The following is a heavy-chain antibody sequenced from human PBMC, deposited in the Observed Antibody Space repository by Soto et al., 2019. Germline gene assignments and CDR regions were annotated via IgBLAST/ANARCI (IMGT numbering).Heavy chain of an antibody. J-gene: IGHJ5*02. Sequence: QITLKESGPTLVKPTQTLTLTCTFSGFSLSTSGVGVGWIRQPPGKALEWLALIYWDDDKRYSPSLKSRLTTXKXTXXHPVVLTITNMDPVDTATYYCAHGSYGGNAGGFDPWGQGTLVTVSS. D-gene: IGHD2-15*01. CDR3: AHGSYGGNAGGFDP. V-gene: IGHV2-5*02. CDR2: IYWDDDK. CDR1: GFSLSTSGVG.